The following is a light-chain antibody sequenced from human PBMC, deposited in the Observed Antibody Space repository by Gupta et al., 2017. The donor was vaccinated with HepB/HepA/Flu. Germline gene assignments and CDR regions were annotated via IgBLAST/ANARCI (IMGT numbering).Light chain of an antibody. V-gene: IGLV2-23*02. J-gene: IGLJ2*01. CDR1: INDVGTTHL. CDR3: CSSEAGSTIYV. CDR2: EVN. Sequence: SALTQPSSVSGSPGQSITISCTGTINDVGTTHLVSWFQHSPGTAPHLIIYEVNTRPSGVAGRCSGAKSGNTASLTRTGLQAEEEADDYCCSSEAGSTIYVFGGGTKLTVL.